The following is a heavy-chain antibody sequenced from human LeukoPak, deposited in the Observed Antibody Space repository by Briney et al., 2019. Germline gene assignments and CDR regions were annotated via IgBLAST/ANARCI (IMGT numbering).Heavy chain of an antibody. CDR3: ARQARRYCSSTSCYSVQNWFDP. CDR2: MHYSGST. Sequence: PSETLSLTCTVSGGSISSTTYYWGWIRQPPGKGLEWIGSMHYSGSTNYNPSLKSRVTISVDTSKNQFSLKLSSVTAADTAVYYCARQARRYCSSTSCYSVQNWFDPWGQGTLVTVSS. V-gene: IGHV4-39*01. CDR1: GGSISSTTYY. D-gene: IGHD2-2*01. J-gene: IGHJ5*02.